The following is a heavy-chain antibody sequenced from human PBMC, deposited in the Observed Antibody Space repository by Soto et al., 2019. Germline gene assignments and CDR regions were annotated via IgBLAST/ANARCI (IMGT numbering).Heavy chain of an antibody. Sequence: LRLSCTTSGFTFGDYAMSWFRQAPGKGLEWVGFIRATACGGTVEYAASVQGRFTISRDDSKTIAYLQMSSLKTEDTAVYYCTRGVGYSYGYPYFDNWGQGTLVTVSS. D-gene: IGHD5-18*01. V-gene: IGHV3-49*03. CDR2: IRATACGGTV. CDR1: GFTFGDYA. CDR3: TRGVGYSYGYPYFDN. J-gene: IGHJ4*02.